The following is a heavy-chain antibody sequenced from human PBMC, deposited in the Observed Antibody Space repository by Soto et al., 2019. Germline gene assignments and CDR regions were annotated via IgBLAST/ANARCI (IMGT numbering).Heavy chain of an antibody. Sequence: SLRLSCTASGFTFSDSYIEWVRQAPGKGLDWVGRVRNKANSYTTEYAASVKGRFTVSRDDSKNSLYLQMNSLKTEDTAVYYCVKGHLALDNWGPGTLVTVSS. CDR3: VKGHLALDN. CDR2: VRNKANSYTT. J-gene: IGHJ4*02. CDR1: GFTFSDSY. V-gene: IGHV3-72*01.